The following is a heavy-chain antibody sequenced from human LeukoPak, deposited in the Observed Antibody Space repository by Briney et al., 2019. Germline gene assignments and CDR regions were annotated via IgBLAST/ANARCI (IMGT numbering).Heavy chain of an antibody. D-gene: IGHD6-13*01. J-gene: IGHJ6*02. Sequence: SETLSLTCTVSGGSISSSSYYWGWIRQPPGKGLEWIGSIYYSGSTYYNPSLKSRVTISVDTSKNQFSLKLSSVTAADTAVYYCARDSQPVDVWGQGTTVTVSS. V-gene: IGHV4-39*07. CDR1: GGSISSSSYY. CDR3: ARDSQPVDV. CDR2: IYYSGST.